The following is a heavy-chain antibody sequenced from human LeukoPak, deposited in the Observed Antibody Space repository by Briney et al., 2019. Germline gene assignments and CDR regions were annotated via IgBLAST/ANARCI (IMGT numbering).Heavy chain of an antibody. J-gene: IGHJ4*02. CDR3: AKGYDSSGYHEAVVDY. CDR2: ISGSGGST. V-gene: IGHV3-23*01. D-gene: IGHD3-22*01. Sequence: GGSLRLSCAASGFTVSSNYMSWVRQAPGKGLEWVSAISGSGGSTYYADSVKGRFTISRDNSKNTLYLQMNGLRAEDTAVYYCAKGYDSSGYHEAVVDYWGQGTLVTVSS. CDR1: GFTVSSNY.